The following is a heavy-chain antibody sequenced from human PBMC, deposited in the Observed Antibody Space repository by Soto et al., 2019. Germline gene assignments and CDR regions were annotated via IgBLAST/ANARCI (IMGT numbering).Heavy chain of an antibody. CDR1: GCTFSSYA. Sequence: ASVKVSCKASGCTFSSYAISWVRQAPGQGLEWMGGIIPIFGTANYAQKFQGRVTITADESTSTAYMELSSLRSEDTAVYYCARGGYCSGGSCYRHWFEPWGQGTLVNVSS. J-gene: IGHJ5*02. CDR2: IIPIFGTA. CDR3: ARGGYCSGGSCYRHWFEP. V-gene: IGHV1-69*13. D-gene: IGHD2-15*01.